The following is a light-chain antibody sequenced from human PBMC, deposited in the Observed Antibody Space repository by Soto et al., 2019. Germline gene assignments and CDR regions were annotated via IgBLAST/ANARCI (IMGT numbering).Light chain of an antibody. CDR1: SSDVGNYNL. J-gene: IGLJ2*01. CDR3: SSYTSSNSLL. Sequence: QSALTQPASVSGSPGQSITISCTGTSSDVGNYNLVSWYQQYPGKAPKLLIYEVGNRPSGVSNRFSGSKSGNTASLTISGLQAEDEADYYCSSYTSSNSLLFGGGTKVTVL. CDR2: EVG. V-gene: IGLV2-14*02.